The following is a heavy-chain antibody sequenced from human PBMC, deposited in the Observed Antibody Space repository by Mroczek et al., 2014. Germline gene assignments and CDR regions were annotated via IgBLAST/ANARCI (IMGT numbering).Heavy chain of an antibody. V-gene: IGHV3-30*18. CDR1: GFTFSSYG. J-gene: IGHJ6*03. Sequence: SGGGVVQPGRSLRLSCAASGFTFSSYGMHWVRQAPGKGLEWVAVISYDGSNKYYADSVKGRFTISRDNSKNTLYLQMNSLRAEDTAVYYCAKAAWEPQSQHTYYYYYYMDVWGKGTTVTVSS. CDR3: AKAAWEPQSQHTYYYYYYMDV. CDR2: ISYDGSNK. D-gene: IGHD1-26*01.